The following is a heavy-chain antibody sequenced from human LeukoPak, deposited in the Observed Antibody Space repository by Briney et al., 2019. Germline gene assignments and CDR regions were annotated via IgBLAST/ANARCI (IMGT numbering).Heavy chain of an antibody. CDR1: GFTFSSYW. CDR2: IKQDGSEK. J-gene: IGHJ4*02. V-gene: IGHV3-7*01. CDR3: AREVLSSGWHSDY. Sequence: GGSLRLSCAASGFTFSSYWMTWVRQAPGKGLEWVANIKQDGSEKYYVDSVKGRFTISRDNAKNSLYLQMNSLRAEDTAVYYCAREVLSSGWHSDYWGQGTLVTVSS. D-gene: IGHD6-19*01.